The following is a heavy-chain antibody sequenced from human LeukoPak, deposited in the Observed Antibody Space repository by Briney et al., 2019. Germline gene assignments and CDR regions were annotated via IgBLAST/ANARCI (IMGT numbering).Heavy chain of an antibody. CDR1: GFTFGSYG. CDR3: ARDQAYSSSWQPYYYYGMDV. Sequence: GGSLRLSCAASGFTFGSYGMHWVRQAPGKGLEWVAVIWYDGSNKYYADSVKGRFTISRDNSKNTLYLQMNSLRAEDTAVYYCARDQAYSSSWQPYYYYGMDVWGQGTTVTVSS. J-gene: IGHJ6*02. CDR2: IWYDGSNK. V-gene: IGHV3-33*01. D-gene: IGHD6-13*01.